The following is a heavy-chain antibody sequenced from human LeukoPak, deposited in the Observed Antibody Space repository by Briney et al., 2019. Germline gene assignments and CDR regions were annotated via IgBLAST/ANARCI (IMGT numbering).Heavy chain of an antibody. V-gene: IGHV6-1*01. D-gene: IGHD4-11*01. CDR2: TFYRSKWFT. Sequence: SQTLSLTCVISGDSVSSNSAAWNWVRQSPSRGLEWLGRTFYRSKWFTNYAVSVKSRITINADTSKNQFSLQLNSVTPEDTAVYYCTRKGTVTTPFDFWGRGILVTVSS. J-gene: IGHJ4*02. CDR3: TRKGTVTTPFDF. CDR1: GDSVSSNSAA.